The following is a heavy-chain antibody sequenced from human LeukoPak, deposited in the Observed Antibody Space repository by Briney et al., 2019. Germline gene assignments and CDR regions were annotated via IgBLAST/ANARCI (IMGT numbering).Heavy chain of an antibody. CDR3: ARETLKLRYFDWLLYRYDAFDI. Sequence: GGSLRLSCAASGFTVSSNYMSWVRQAPGKGLEWVSVIYSGGSTYYADSVEGRFTISRDNSKNTLYLQMNSLRAEDTAVYYCARETLKLRYFDWLLYRYDAFDIWGQGTMVTVSS. CDR1: GFTVSSNY. CDR2: IYSGGST. V-gene: IGHV3-53*01. J-gene: IGHJ3*02. D-gene: IGHD3-9*01.